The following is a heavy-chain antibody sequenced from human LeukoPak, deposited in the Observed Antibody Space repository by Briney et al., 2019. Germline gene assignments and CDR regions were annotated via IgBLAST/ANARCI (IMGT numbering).Heavy chain of an antibody. J-gene: IGHJ4*02. CDR2: IYYSGST. V-gene: IGHV4-31*03. CDR1: GGSIRSGGYY. CDR3: AGSGEWELPY. Sequence: SETLSLTCTVSGGSIRSGGYYWSWIRQHPGKGLEWIGYIYYSGSTYYNPSLKSRVTISVDTSKNQFSLKLSSVTAADTAVYYCAGSGEWELPYWGQGTLVTVSS. D-gene: IGHD1-26*01.